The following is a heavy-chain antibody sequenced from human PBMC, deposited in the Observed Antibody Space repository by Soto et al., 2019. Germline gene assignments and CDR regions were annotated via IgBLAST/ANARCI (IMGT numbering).Heavy chain of an antibody. D-gene: IGHD5-12*01. V-gene: IGHV1-46*01. J-gene: IGHJ4*02. Sequence: GASVKVSCKASGYTFTSYYMHWVRQAPGQGLEWMGIINPSGGSTSYAQKFQGRVTMTRDTSTSTVYMELSGLRSEDTAVYYCARDQGSGVATSVGFDYWGQGTLVTVSS. CDR1: GYTFTSYY. CDR2: INPSGGST. CDR3: ARDQGSGVATSVGFDY.